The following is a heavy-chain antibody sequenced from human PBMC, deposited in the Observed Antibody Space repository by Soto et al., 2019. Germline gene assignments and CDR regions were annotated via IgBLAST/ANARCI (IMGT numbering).Heavy chain of an antibody. J-gene: IGHJ5*02. Sequence: SQTLSLTCSISGDSVSSNSAAWNWIRQSPSRGLEWLGRTYYRSKWYNDYAVSVKSRITINQDTSKNQFSLQLNSVTPEDTAVYYCARSRYCSSTSCYYNWFDPWGQGTLVTVSS. CDR3: ARSRYCSSTSCYYNWFDP. CDR1: GDSVSSNSAA. D-gene: IGHD2-2*01. CDR2: TYYRSKWYN. V-gene: IGHV6-1*01.